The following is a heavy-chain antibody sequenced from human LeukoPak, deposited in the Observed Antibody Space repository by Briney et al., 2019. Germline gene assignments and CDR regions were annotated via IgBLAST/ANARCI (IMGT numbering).Heavy chain of an antibody. CDR3: AKLGNFASGSYSD. J-gene: IGHJ4*02. CDR1: GFTFSSYA. V-gene: IGHV3-23*01. Sequence: PGGSLRLSCGASGFTFSSYAMAWVRQAPGKGLEWVSAIRGTGSSTYYADSVKGRFTISRDNSKNALYLHMNSLRAEDTAVYYCAKLGNFASGSYSDWGQGTLVTVSS. D-gene: IGHD3-10*01. CDR2: IRGTGSST.